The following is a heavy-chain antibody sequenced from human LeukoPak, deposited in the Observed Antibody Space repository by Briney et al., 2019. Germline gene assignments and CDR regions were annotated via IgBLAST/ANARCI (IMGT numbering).Heavy chain of an antibody. Sequence: SETLSLTCTVSGGSVSSGSYYWSWIRQPPGKGLEWIGYIYYSGSTYYNPSLKSRVTISVDTSKNQFSLKLSSVTAADTAVYYCAREVVMYYFDYWGQGTLVTVSS. V-gene: IGHV4-30-4*01. CDR3: AREVVMYYFDY. CDR1: GGSVSSGSYY. D-gene: IGHD4-23*01. J-gene: IGHJ4*02. CDR2: IYYSGST.